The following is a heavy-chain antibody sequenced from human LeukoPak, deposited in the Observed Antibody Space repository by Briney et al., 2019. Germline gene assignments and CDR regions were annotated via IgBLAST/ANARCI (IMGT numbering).Heavy chain of an antibody. CDR1: GFTFSSYT. D-gene: IGHD2-15*01. V-gene: IGHV3-23*01. J-gene: IGHJ4*02. CDR2: ITTSDGNT. CDR3: AKQLGYRSDGSCYFPY. Sequence: GGSLRLSCAASGFTFSSYTMSWVRQAPGKGLEGVSTITTSDGNTYYADSVQGRFTISRDNSKSTLCLQMNSLRAEDTAVYYCAKQLGYRSDGSCYFPYWGQGTLVTVSS.